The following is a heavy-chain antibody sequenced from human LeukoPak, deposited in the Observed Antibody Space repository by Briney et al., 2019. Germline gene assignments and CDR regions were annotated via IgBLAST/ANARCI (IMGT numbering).Heavy chain of an antibody. J-gene: IGHJ4*02. CDR2: ISYDGNTK. Sequence: GRSLRLSCAASGFTFSNYNMHWVRQAPGKGLEWVTVISYDGNTKYYADSVKGRFTVPRDTSKNALYLQMNSLRAEDTAVYYCAKDGVNGGLFEYWGQGTLVTVSS. CDR3: AKDGVNGGLFEY. D-gene: IGHD4-23*01. CDR1: GFTFSNYN. V-gene: IGHV3-30*18.